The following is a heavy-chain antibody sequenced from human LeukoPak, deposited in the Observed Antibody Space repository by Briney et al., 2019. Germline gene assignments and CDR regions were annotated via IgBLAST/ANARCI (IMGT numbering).Heavy chain of an antibody. CDR3: ATDRDEEWELLLDY. D-gene: IGHD1-26*01. CDR1: GYTLTELS. V-gene: IGHV1-24*01. CDR2: FDPEDGET. Sequence: ASVKVSCKVSGYTLTELSMHWVRQAPGKGGEWMGGFDPEDGETIYEQKFQGRVTMTEDTSTDTAYLELSSLRSEDTAVYYCATDRDEEWELLLDYWGQGTLVTVSS. J-gene: IGHJ4*02.